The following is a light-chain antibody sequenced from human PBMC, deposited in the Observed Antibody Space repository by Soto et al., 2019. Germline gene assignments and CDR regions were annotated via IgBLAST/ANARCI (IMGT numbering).Light chain of an antibody. J-gene: IGLJ3*02. CDR1: SSDVGGYNF. CDR3: SSYRGTTTLVV. CDR2: QVS. Sequence: QSVLTQPASVSGSPGQSITISCTGTSSDVGGYNFVSWYQHHPGKAPKLIIYQVSNRPSGASNRFPGSKSGNTASLTISGLQAEDEADYYCSSYRGTTTLVVFGGGTQLTVL. V-gene: IGLV2-14*01.